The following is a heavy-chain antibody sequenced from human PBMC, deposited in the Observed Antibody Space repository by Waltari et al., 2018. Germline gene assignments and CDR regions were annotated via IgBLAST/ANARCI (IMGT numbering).Heavy chain of an antibody. CDR2: ISYDGSKE. J-gene: IGHJ4*02. D-gene: IGHD6-13*01. V-gene: IGHV3-30-3*01. Sequence: QVQLVESGGGVVQPGRSLRHSCATSGFNFRNYAMHWVRQAPGKGLEWVSVISYDGSKEYYADSVKGRFTISRDKSKNTLFLQMNSLISVDTAIYYCARAYTSSSGLLWLSAADCWGQGTLVTVSS. CDR3: ARAYTSSSGLLWLSAADC. CDR1: GFNFRNYA.